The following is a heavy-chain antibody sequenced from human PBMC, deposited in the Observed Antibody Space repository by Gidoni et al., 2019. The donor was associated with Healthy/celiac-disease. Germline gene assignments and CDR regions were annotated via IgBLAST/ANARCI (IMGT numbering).Heavy chain of an antibody. CDR1: GGSISSSSYY. V-gene: IGHV4-39*01. CDR2: IYYSGST. Sequence: QLQLQESGPGLVKPSETLSLTCTVSGGSISSSSYYWGWIRQPPGKGLEWIGSIYYSGSTYYNPSLKSRVTISVDTSKNQFSLKLSSVTAADTAVYYCARRNAITAYAEGAFDIWGQGTMVTVSS. D-gene: IGHD2-2*01. J-gene: IGHJ3*02. CDR3: ARRNAITAYAEGAFDI.